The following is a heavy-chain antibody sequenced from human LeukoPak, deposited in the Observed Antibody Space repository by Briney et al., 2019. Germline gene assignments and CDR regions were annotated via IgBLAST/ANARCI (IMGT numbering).Heavy chain of an antibody. D-gene: IGHD3-9*01. V-gene: IGHV4-34*01. Sequence: SETLSLTCAVYGGSFSGYYWSWIRQPPGKGLEWIGEINHSGSTNYNPSLKSRVTISVDTSKNQFSLKLSSVTAADTAVYYCARGPAVALRYFDWLLPTFDYWGQGTLVNVSS. CDR3: ARGPAVALRYFDWLLPTFDY. CDR1: GGSFSGYY. CDR2: INHSGST. J-gene: IGHJ4*02.